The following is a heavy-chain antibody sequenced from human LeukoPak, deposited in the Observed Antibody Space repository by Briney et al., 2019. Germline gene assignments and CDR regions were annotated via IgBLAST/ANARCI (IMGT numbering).Heavy chain of an antibody. D-gene: IGHD1-26*01. CDR1: GGSITSTSHY. J-gene: IGHJ4*02. V-gene: IGHV4-39*01. CDR2: IHYSGST. CDR3: ARFSGSYFDY. Sequence: PSETLSLTCTISGGSITSTSHYWGWIRQPPGKRLEWIGSIHYSGSTYYNPSLKSRVTISVDTSKNQFSLKLSSVTAADTAVYYCARFSGSYFDYWGQGTLVTVSS.